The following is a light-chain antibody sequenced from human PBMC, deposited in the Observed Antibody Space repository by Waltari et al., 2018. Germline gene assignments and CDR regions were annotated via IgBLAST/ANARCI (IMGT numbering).Light chain of an antibody. V-gene: IGKV3-15*01. J-gene: IGKJ3*01. Sequence: EIVMTQSPATLSVSPGDRATFSCRASQSVRTNLAWFQQKPGQPPRLLISGASTRATGIPARFSGSGSGTEFTLTITGLQSEDFAVYYCHEYEYWPPGTFGPGTKVEIK. CDR3: HEYEYWPPGT. CDR1: QSVRTN. CDR2: GAS.